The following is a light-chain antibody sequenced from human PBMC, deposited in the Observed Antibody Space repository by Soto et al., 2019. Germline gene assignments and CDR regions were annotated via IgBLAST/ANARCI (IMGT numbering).Light chain of an antibody. Sequence: DIQVTQSPSTLSASVGARVTITCRASQNINTWLAWYQQKPGKGPTLLIYRASRLESGVPSRFSGSGSGTEFALTISSLQPADFATYYCQQYETYSWTFGQGTKV. CDR1: QNINTW. J-gene: IGKJ1*01. CDR3: QQYETYSWT. CDR2: RAS. V-gene: IGKV1-5*03.